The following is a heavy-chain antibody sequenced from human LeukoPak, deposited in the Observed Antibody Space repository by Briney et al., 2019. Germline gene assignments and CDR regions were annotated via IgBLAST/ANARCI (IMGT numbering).Heavy chain of an antibody. CDR2: IYNSGST. D-gene: IGHD6-13*01. J-gene: IGHJ5*02. CDR3: AKAVAAAGRFGFDP. Sequence: SETLSLTCTVSGGSISTYYWSWIRQPPGKGLEWIGYIYNSGSTNYNPSLQSRVTISVDTSKHQFSLRLTSVTAADTAVYYCAKAVAAAGRFGFDPWGQGTLVTVSS. V-gene: IGHV4-59*01. CDR1: GGSISTYY.